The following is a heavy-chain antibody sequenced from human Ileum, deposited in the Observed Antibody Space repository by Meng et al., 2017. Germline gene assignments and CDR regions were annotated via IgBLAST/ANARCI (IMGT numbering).Heavy chain of an antibody. CDR2: IYYSGST. CDR1: VGSMRSGDNY. V-gene: IGHV4-30-4*01. D-gene: IGHD3-10*01. CDR3: ARGAYLGSGYYFDY. Sequence: QVQLQESCPGLLKPSQSLSLTCSRSVGSMRSGDNYWSCIRQPPGKGLEWIGYIYYSGSTYYTPSLKSRVIMSVDTSANRFSLNLNSVTAADTAVYFCARGAYLGSGYYFDYWGQGALVTVSS. J-gene: IGHJ4*02.